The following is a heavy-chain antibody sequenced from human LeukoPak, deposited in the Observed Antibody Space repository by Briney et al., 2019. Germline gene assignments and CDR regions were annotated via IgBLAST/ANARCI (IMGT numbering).Heavy chain of an antibody. D-gene: IGHD3-3*01. CDR2: IHTSGAT. J-gene: IGHJ3*02. CDR3: ARDRDYDFWSGYSDAFDI. V-gene: IGHV4-4*07. CDR1: GVSISSYY. Sequence: SETLSLTCTVSGVSISSYYWSWIRQPAGKGLEWIGRIHTSGATNYNPSLKSRVTMSVDTSKNQFSLNLSSVPAADTVVYYCARDRDYDFWSGYSDAFDIWGQGTMVTVSS.